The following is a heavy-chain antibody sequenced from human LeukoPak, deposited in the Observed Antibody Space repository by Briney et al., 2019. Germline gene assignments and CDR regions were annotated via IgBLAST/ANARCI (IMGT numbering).Heavy chain of an antibody. V-gene: IGHV3-7*01. CDR3: ARDLDFDY. J-gene: IGHJ4*02. CDR2: IKQDGSEK. CDR1: GFTFSSYW. Sequence: HTGASLRLSCAASGFTFSSYWMSWVRHPPGKGLEWVGNIKQDGSEKYYVPSVKGRFTISRDNAKNSLYLQMNSLRAEDTAVYYCARDLDFDYWGQGTLVTVSS.